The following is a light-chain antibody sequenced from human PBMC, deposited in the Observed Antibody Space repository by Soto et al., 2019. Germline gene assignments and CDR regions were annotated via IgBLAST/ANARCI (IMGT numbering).Light chain of an antibody. V-gene: IGKV3-11*01. CDR1: QDIYXY. CDR2: DPS. Sequence: DIVLTQCPGTLSLSPGERATLSCRTSQDIYXYLAWYQQKPGQAPRLLIYDPSNRATGIPDRFSGSGSGTDFTLTISSLDPEDFAVYYCQQRNSWPRTFGQGTKVDIK. CDR3: QQRNSWPRT. J-gene: IGKJ1*01.